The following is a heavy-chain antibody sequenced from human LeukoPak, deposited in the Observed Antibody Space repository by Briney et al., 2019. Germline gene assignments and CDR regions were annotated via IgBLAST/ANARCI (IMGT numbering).Heavy chain of an antibody. CDR1: GYTFTNYG. Sequence: RASVKVSCKASGYTFTNYGINWVRQAPGQGLEWMGWISTYIGNTNYAQKLQGRVTLTTGTSTSTAYMELRSLKSDDTAFYYCVRGGYCSGSTCLYGDNWFDPWGQGTLVTVSS. J-gene: IGHJ5*02. CDR3: VRGGYCSGSTCLYGDNWFDP. D-gene: IGHD2-2*01. V-gene: IGHV1-18*01. CDR2: ISTYIGNT.